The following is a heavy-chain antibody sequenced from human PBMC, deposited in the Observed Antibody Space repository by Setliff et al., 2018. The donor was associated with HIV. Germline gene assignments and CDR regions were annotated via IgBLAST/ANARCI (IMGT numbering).Heavy chain of an antibody. V-gene: IGHV3-33*03. D-gene: IGHD3-22*01. CDR2: TWFDESHK. CDR1: GFTFSDFG. J-gene: IGHJ4*02. CDR3: ARAYNVYDYRFDSSGYDY. Sequence: GGSLRLSCAASGFTFSDFGMHWVRQAPGKGLEWVALTWFDESHKFYADSVKGRFTISRDNSKNSLYLQMNSLRAEDTAVYYCARAYNVYDYRFDSSGYDYWGQGTLVTAPQ.